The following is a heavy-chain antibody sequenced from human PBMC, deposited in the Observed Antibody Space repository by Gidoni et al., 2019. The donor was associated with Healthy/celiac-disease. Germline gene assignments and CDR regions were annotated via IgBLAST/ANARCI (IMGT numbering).Heavy chain of an antibody. D-gene: IGHD2-15*01. V-gene: IGHV3-23*01. J-gene: IGHJ4*02. CDR3: AKDRTESVVVVAAYSVLFDY. Sequence: EVQLLESGGGLVQPGGSLRLSCAASGFTFSSYAMSWVRQAPGKGLEWVSAISGSGGSTYYADSVKGRFTISRDNSKNMLYLQMNSLRAEDTAVYYCAKDRTESVVVVAAYSVLFDYWGQGTLVTVSS. CDR1: GFTFSSYA. CDR2: ISGSGGST.